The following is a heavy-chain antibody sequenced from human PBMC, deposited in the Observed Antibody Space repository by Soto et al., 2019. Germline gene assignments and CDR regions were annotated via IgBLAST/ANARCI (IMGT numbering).Heavy chain of an antibody. J-gene: IGHJ6*02. CDR1: GGSFSGYY. CDR3: ARPYGDYGDNYYYGMDV. D-gene: IGHD4-17*01. CDR2: INHSGST. V-gene: IGHV4-34*01. Sequence: SQTLSLTCAVYGGSFSGYYWSWIRQPPGKGLEWIGEINHSGSTNYNPSLKSRVTISVDTAENQFSLKLSSVTAADTAVYYCARPYGDYGDNYYYGMDVWGQGTTVTVSS.